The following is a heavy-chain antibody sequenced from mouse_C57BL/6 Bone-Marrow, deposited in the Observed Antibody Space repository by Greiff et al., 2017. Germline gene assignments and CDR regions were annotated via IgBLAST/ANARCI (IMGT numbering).Heavy chain of an antibody. CDR2: ISSGGDYI. J-gene: IGHJ4*01. CDR3: TRCYYGSSYDCAMDY. CDR1: GFTFSSYA. Sequence: EVMLVESGEGLVKPGGSLKLSCAASGFTFSSYAMSWVRQTPEKRLEWVAYISSGGDYIYYADTVKGRFTISRDNARNTLYLQMSSLKSEDTAMYYWTRCYYGSSYDCAMDYWGQGTSVTVSS. V-gene: IGHV5-9-1*02. D-gene: IGHD1-1*01.